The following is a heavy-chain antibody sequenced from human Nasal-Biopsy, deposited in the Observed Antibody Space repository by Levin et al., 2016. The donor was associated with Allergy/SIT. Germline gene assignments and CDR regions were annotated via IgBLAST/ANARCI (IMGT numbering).Heavy chain of an antibody. J-gene: IGHJ3*02. CDR2: IYNSGST. CDR1: GGSISRNY. V-gene: IGHV4-59*01. Sequence: GSLRLSCSVSGGSISRNYWTWIRQTPGKGLEWLAYIYNSGSTRYNPSLESRVSISVDTSNNQCSLKLRSVTAADTATYFCARDAPGGKSGALDIWGPGTMVTVPS. D-gene: IGHD3-16*01. CDR3: ARDAPGGKSGALDI.